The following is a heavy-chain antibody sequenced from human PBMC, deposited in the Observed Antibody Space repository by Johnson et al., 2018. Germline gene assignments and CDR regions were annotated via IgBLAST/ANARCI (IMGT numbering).Heavy chain of an antibody. CDR3: ARDHSSSSYYYYGMDV. J-gene: IGHJ6*02. D-gene: IGHD6-6*01. V-gene: IGHV4-59*01. Sequence: QVQLQESGPGLVKPSETLSLTCTVSGGSISNYHWSWIRQPPGKGLEWIGYIYYSGSTNYNPSLKSRVTISVDTSKNQFSLKLSSVTAADPAVYYCARDHSSSSYYYYGMDVWGQGTTVTVSS. CDR1: GGSISNYH. CDR2: IYYSGST.